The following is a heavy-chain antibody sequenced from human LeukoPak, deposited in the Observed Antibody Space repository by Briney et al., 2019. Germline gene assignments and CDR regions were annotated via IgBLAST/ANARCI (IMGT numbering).Heavy chain of an antibody. CDR2: MNPNSGNT. CDR3: ARGQSSDGYGSGPDFDY. J-gene: IGHJ4*02. Sequence: AASVKVSCKASGYTFTSYDINWVRQATGQGLEWMGWMNPNSGNTGYAQKFQGRVAMTRNTSISTAYMELSSLRSEDTAVYYCARGQSSDGYGSGPDFDYWGQGTLVTVSS. CDR1: GYTFTSYD. D-gene: IGHD3-10*01. V-gene: IGHV1-8*01.